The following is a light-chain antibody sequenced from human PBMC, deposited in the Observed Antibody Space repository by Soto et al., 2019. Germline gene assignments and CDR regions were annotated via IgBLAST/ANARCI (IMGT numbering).Light chain of an antibody. J-gene: IGKJ4*01. V-gene: IGKV3-11*01. CDR3: QQYASSPLLT. Sequence: EIVLTQSPATLALSPGQRATLSCRASQNIDTYLAWYQQKPGQAPRLLIYDASNRATGIPARFSGSGSGTDFTLTISSLEPEDFAIYYCQQYASSPLLTFGGGTKVEIK. CDR1: QNIDTY. CDR2: DAS.